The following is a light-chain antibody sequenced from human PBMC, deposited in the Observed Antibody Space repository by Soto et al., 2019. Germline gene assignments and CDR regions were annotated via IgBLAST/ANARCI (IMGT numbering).Light chain of an antibody. CDR1: SSDVGAYNY. V-gene: IGLV2-14*01. J-gene: IGLJ1*01. CDR2: DVS. Sequence: QSALPQPASVSGSPGESITISCTGTSSDVGAYNYVSWYQQDPGKAPKLMIYDVSSRPSGVSNRFSGSKSGHTASLTISGLQAEDEADYYCTSYTSSSTYVFGTGTKVTVL. CDR3: TSYTSSSTYV.